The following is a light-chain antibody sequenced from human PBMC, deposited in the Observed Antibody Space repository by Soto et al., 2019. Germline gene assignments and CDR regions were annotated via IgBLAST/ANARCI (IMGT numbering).Light chain of an antibody. CDR3: TQGTHWPRT. CDR2: RVS. CDR1: KSLVYSDGNTH. J-gene: IGKJ1*01. V-gene: IGKV2-30*01. Sequence: DVVLTQSPLSLPVNFGQPASISCRSSKSLVYSDGNTHLSWFHQRPGQSPRRLIYRVSSRDSGVPDRFSGSGSGTDFTLEISRGEAEDVGIYFCTQGTHWPRTFGQGTKVEVK.